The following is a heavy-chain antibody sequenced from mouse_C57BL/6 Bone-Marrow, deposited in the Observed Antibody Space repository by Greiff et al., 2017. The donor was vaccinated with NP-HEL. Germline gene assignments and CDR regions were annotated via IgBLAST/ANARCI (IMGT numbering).Heavy chain of an antibody. CDR3: ARRGYYDGSSYDWYFDV. V-gene: IGHV1-20*01. CDR2: INPYNGDT. Sequence: VQLQQSGPELVKPGDSVKISCKASGYSFTGYFMNWVMQSHGKSLEWIGRINPYNGDTFYNQKFKGKATLTVDKSSSTAHMELRSLTSEDSAVYYCARRGYYDGSSYDWYFDVWGTGTTVTVSS. D-gene: IGHD1-1*01. CDR1: GYSFTGYF. J-gene: IGHJ1*03.